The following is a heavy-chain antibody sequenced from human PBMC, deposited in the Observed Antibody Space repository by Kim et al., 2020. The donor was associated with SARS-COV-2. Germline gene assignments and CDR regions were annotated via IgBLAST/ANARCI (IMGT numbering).Heavy chain of an antibody. D-gene: IGHD3-22*01. J-gene: IGHJ6*02. Sequence: ASVKVSCKASGYTFTSYGISWVRQAPGQGLEWMGWISAYNGNTNYAQKLQGRVTMTTDTSTSTAYMELRSLRSDDTAVYYCARDSPPLGGDDSSGYYLLYYYYGMDVWGQGTTVTVSS. CDR2: ISAYNGNT. CDR1: GYTFTSYG. CDR3: ARDSPPLGGDDSSGYYLLYYYYGMDV. V-gene: IGHV1-18*01.